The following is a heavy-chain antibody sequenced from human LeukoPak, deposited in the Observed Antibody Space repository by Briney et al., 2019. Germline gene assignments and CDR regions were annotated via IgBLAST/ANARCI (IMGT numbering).Heavy chain of an antibody. V-gene: IGHV3-7*01. CDR2: LKQDVSEK. Sequence: LPGGSLRLSCAASGFTFSNYWMTWVRQAPGKGLEWVANLKQDVSEKYYVDSVKGRFTISRDNAKTSLYLQMNSLRAEDTAVYYCARGHGWLDYWGQETLVTVSS. CDR1: GFTFSNYW. D-gene: IGHD2-15*01. CDR3: ARGHGWLDY. J-gene: IGHJ4*02.